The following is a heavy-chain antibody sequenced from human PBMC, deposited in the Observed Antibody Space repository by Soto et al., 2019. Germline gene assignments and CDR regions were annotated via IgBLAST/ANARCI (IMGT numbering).Heavy chain of an antibody. CDR2: IYYSGST. D-gene: IGHD2-2*01. Sequence: QLHLQELGPGLVKPSETLSLTCTVSGGSISSSTYYWGWIRQPPGKGLEWIGSIYYSGSTYYSPSLKSRVTISVDTSKNQFSLNLSSVTAADTAVYYCARSSTIRPNFDYWGQGTLVTVSS. V-gene: IGHV4-39*01. CDR3: ARSSTIRPNFDY. CDR1: GGSISSSTYY. J-gene: IGHJ4*02.